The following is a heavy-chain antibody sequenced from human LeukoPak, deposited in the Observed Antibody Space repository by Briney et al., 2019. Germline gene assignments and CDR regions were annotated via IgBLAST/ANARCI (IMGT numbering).Heavy chain of an antibody. CDR3: ARENTEQKYDFWSGYSNHDAFDI. Sequence: GGSLRLSCAASGFTFSSYAMSWVRQAPGKGLEWVAVISYDGSNKYYADSVKGRFTISRDNSKNTLYLQMNSLRAEDTAVYYCARENTEQKYDFWSGYSNHDAFDIWGQGTMVTVSS. CDR2: ISYDGSNK. J-gene: IGHJ3*02. D-gene: IGHD3-3*01. CDR1: GFTFSSYA. V-gene: IGHV3-30*04.